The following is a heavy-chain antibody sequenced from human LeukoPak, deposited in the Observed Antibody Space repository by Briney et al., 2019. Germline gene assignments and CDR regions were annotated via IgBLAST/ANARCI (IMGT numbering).Heavy chain of an antibody. CDR1: GGTFISYA. V-gene: IGHV1-69*13. J-gene: IGHJ4*02. CDR2: IIPIFGTA. CDR3: ARDCTNGVCYLGY. D-gene: IGHD2-8*01. Sequence: SVKVSCKASGGTFISYAISWVRQAPGQGLEWMGGIIPIFGTANYARKFQGRVTITADESTSTAYMELSSLRSEDTAVYYCARDCTNGVCYLGYWGQGTLVTVSS.